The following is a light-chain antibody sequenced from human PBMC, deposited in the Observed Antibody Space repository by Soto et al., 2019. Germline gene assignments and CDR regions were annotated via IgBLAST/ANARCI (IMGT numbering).Light chain of an antibody. V-gene: IGLV2-8*01. Sequence: QSVLTQPPSASGSPGQSVAISCTGTSSDVGAYNYVAWYQQHPGKVPKLMIYEVSKRPSGVPDRFSGSKSGNTASLTVSGLQADDEADYYCTSYAGSDVFVFGPGTKVTVL. CDR2: EVS. CDR3: TSYAGSDVFV. J-gene: IGLJ1*01. CDR1: SSDVGAYNY.